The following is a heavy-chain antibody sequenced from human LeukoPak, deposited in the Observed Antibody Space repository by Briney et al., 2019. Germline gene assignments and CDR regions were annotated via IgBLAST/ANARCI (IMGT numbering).Heavy chain of an antibody. J-gene: IGHJ4*02. D-gene: IGHD3-9*01. V-gene: IGHV3-74*01. CDR2: IKSDGSST. CDR1: GFTFSNYW. CDR3: ARVQYFDWGPPGY. Sequence: GGSLRLSCAASGFTFSNYWMHWVRHAPGKGLVWVSRIKSDGSSTNYADSVKGRFTISRDNSKNTLYLQMNSLRAEDTAVYYCARVQYFDWGPPGYWGQGTLVTVSS.